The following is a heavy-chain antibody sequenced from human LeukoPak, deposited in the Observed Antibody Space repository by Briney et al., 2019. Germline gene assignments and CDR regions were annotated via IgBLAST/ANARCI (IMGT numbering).Heavy chain of an antibody. CDR2: INPSSGGT. CDR1: GYTFTDYY. V-gene: IGHV1-2*02. Sequence: ASVKVSCKASGYTFTDYYMHWVRQAPGQGLEWMGWINPSSGGTNYAQKFQGRVTVTRDTFISTAYMDLSRLRSDNTAVYYCARAGVWDYSDSSGYHNAAFDIWGQGTMATVSS. J-gene: IGHJ3*02. CDR3: ARAGVWDYSDSSGYHNAAFDI. D-gene: IGHD3-22*01.